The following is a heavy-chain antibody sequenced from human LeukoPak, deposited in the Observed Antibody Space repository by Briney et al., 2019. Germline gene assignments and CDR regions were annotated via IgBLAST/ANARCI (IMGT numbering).Heavy chain of an antibody. V-gene: IGHV3-21*01. CDR1: GFTFSSYS. CDR2: ISSSSSYI. J-gene: IGHJ4*02. D-gene: IGHD4-17*01. Sequence: PGGSLRLSCAASGFTFSSYSMTWVRQAPGKGLEWVSSISSSSSYIYYADSVKGRFTISRDNAKNSLYLQMNSLRDEDTAVYYCARERPYAEYYFDYWGQGTLVTVSS. CDR3: ARERPYAEYYFDY.